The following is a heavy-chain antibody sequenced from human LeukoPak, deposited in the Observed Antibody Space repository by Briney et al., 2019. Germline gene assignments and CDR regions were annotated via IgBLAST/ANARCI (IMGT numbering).Heavy chain of an antibody. CDR3: AREGSITMIVVPIAGYFDY. CDR1: GGSISSYY. D-gene: IGHD3-22*01. V-gene: IGHV4-59*12. Sequence: SETLSLTCTVSGGSISSYYWSWIRQPPGKGLEWIGYIYYSGSTNYNPSLKSRVTISVDTSKNQFSLKLSSVTAADTAVYYCAREGSITMIVVPIAGYFDYWGQGTLVTVSS. J-gene: IGHJ4*02. CDR2: IYYSGST.